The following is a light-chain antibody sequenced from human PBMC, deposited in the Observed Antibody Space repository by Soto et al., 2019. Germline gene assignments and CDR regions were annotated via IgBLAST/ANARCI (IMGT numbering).Light chain of an antibody. CDR3: QQYHDSPMNT. V-gene: IGKV3-20*01. CDR2: GAS. CDR1: QSVRSTF. Sequence: VLPQSPDTLSLSPGDRATLSCRASQSVRSTFLAWYQQKPGQAPRLLIYGASNRAAGIPERFSGSASGTECTLTISRLEPDDSAVYYCQQYHDSPMNTFGHGTKLQIK. J-gene: IGKJ2*01.